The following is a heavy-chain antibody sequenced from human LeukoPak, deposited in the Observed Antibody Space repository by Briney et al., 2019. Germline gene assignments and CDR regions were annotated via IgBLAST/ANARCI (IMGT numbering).Heavy chain of an antibody. CDR3: ARLGKEVTYRAYYLDQ. CDR1: GGPISTDY. J-gene: IGHJ4*02. V-gene: IGHV4-59*08. D-gene: IGHD2/OR15-2a*01. CDR2: IHYSGHT. Sequence: SETLSLTCTVSGGPISTDYWSWIRQPPGKGLEYIAFIHYSGHTNYNPSLKSRVTISIDTSKNQLSLKLSSVTAADTAVYYCARLGKEVTYRAYYLDQWGQGTLVTVSS.